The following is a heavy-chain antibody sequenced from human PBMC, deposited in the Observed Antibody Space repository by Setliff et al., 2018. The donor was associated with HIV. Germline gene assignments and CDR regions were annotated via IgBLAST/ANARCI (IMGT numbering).Heavy chain of an antibody. CDR1: GGSISSGSYY. J-gene: IGHJ4*02. Sequence: PSETLSLTCTVSGGSISSGSYYWSWIRQPAGKGLEWIGRIHTSGNTNYNPSLKSRVTISVDTSKNQFSLKLSSVTAADTAVYYCAREGGLDYYDSSGHYSYWGQGPLVTVSS. V-gene: IGHV4-61*02. D-gene: IGHD3-22*01. CDR2: IHTSGNT. CDR3: AREGGLDYYDSSGHYSY.